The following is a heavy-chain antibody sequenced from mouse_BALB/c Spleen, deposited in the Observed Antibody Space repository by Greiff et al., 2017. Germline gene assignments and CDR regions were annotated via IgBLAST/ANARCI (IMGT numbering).Heavy chain of an antibody. J-gene: IGHJ2*01. V-gene: IGHV5-6-3*01. CDR1: GFTFSSYG. CDR3: AREGGSGYVDY. CDR2: INSNGGST. D-gene: IGHD1-1*01. Sequence: EVKLVESGGGLVQPGGSLKLSCAASGFTFSSYGMSWVRQTPDKRLELVATINSNGGSTYYPDSVKGRFTISRDNAKNTLYLQMSSLKSEDTAMYYCAREGGSGYVDYWGQGTTLTVSS.